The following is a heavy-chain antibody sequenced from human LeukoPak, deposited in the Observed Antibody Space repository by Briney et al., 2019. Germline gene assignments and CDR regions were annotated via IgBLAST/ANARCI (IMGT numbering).Heavy chain of an antibody. J-gene: IGHJ4*02. Sequence: SETLSLTCTVSGGSISSSSSYWGWIRQPPGKGLEWIGSIYYSGSTYYNPSLKSRVTISVDTSKNQFSLKLSSVTAADTAVYYCARTDHIAVAGGGRVGYWGQGTLVSVSS. CDR3: ARTDHIAVAGGGRVGY. D-gene: IGHD6-19*01. CDR2: IYYSGST. CDR1: GGSISSSSSY. V-gene: IGHV4-39*07.